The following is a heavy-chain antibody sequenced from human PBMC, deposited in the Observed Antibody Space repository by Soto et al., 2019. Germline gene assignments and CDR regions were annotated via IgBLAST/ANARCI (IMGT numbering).Heavy chain of an antibody. CDR1: GDSISSNTAV. V-gene: IGHV6-1*01. Sequence: SQTLSLTCVISGDSISSNTAVWNWIRQSPSRGLEWLGRIFYRSKWHNEYAESVRSRITISPDTSKNQLSLQLNSVTPEDTAVFYCATKPRVVRGVRMVFDFWGQGTMVTV. CDR3: ATKPRVVRGVRMVFDF. CDR2: IFYRSKWHN. D-gene: IGHD3-10*01. J-gene: IGHJ3*01.